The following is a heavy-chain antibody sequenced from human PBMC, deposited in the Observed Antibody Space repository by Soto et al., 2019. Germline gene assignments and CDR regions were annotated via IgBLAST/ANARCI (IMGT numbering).Heavy chain of an antibody. J-gene: IGHJ5*02. V-gene: IGHV2-5*02. Sequence: QITLKESGPTLVKPTQTLTLTCTFSGFSLSTSGVGVGWIRQPPGKALEWLALIYWDDDKRYSPSLKSRLTISKDTSKNQVVRTMTHLDPVDTATYYCAHVGYCISFSCSNWFDPWGQGTLVTVSS. CDR3: AHVGYCISFSCSNWFDP. CDR1: GFSLSTSGVG. CDR2: IYWDDDK. D-gene: IGHD2-2*01.